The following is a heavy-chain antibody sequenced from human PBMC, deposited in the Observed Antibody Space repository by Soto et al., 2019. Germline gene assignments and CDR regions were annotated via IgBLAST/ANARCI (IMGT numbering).Heavy chain of an antibody. V-gene: IGHV1-18*01. J-gene: IGHJ6*02. D-gene: IGHD3-10*01. CDR1: GYTFIRYG. CDR2: ISPYDDST. CDR3: ARGGYYYNNFVKLRHYGLDV. Sequence: QVQLVQSAGEMKKPGASVQVSCKASGYTFIRYGITWVRQAPGQGFEWMGWISPYDDSTIYAQKLQCRFTSTLHTSTRIFNLSLRIHKSDDTAVYYCARGGYYYNNFVKLRHYGLDVWGQGTSVTVSS.